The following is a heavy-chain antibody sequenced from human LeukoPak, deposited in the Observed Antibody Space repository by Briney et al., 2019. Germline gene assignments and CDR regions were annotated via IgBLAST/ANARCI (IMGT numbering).Heavy chain of an antibody. CDR3: ARGSGWKNYYYYYYMDV. CDR2: MNPNSGNT. CDR1: GYTFTSYD. D-gene: IGHD6-19*01. V-gene: IGHV1-8*01. Sequence: ASVKVSCKASGYTFTSYDINWVRQATGQGLEWMGWMNPNSGNTGYAQKFQGRVTMTRNTSISTAYMELSSLRPEDTAVYYCARGSGWKNYYYYYYMDVWGKGTTVTVSS. J-gene: IGHJ6*03.